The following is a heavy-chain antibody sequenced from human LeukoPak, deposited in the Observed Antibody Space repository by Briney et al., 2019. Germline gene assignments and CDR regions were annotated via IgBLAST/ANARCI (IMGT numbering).Heavy chain of an antibody. V-gene: IGHV3-48*01. D-gene: IGHD2-2*03. J-gene: IGHJ3*02. CDR1: GFTFSSYR. CDR3: ASLDIVVVGGAFDI. Sequence: PGGSLRLSCAASGFTFSSYRMHWVRQARGKGREGVSYISSSSSTIYYADSVKGRFTISRDNAKNSLYLQINRLRAEDTAVYYRASLDIVVVGGAFDIWGQGTMVTVSS. CDR2: ISSSSSTI.